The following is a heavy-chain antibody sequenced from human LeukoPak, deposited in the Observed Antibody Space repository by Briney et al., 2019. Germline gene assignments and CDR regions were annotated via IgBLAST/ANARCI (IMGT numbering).Heavy chain of an antibody. V-gene: IGHV3-21*01. Sequence: PGGSLRLSCAASGFTFSSYSMNWVRQAPGKGLEWVSSISSTYSYIYYADSVKGRFTVSRDNDKNSLYLQMNSLRADDTAVYYCASLHDIVVIPDATIDYWGQGTLVTVSS. D-gene: IGHD2-2*01. CDR1: GFTFSSYS. CDR3: ASLHDIVVIPDATIDY. CDR2: ISSTYSYI. J-gene: IGHJ4*02.